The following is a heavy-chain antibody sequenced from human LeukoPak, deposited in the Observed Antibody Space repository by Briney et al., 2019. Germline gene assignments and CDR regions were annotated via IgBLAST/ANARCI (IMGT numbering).Heavy chain of an antibody. CDR3: AREFGGSCYSH. Sequence: GGSLRLSCAASGFTFSDYSMRWIRQAPGKGLEWLSYISGSDSTTYYADSVKGRFTISRDNAKNTLYLQMNSLRAEDTAVYYCAREFGGSCYSHWGQGTLVTVSS. D-gene: IGHD2-15*01. CDR1: GFTFSDYS. V-gene: IGHV3-11*04. J-gene: IGHJ4*02. CDR2: ISGSDSTT.